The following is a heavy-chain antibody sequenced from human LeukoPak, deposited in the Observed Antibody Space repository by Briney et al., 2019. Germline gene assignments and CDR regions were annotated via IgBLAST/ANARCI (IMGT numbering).Heavy chain of an antibody. D-gene: IGHD4-23*01. V-gene: IGHV3-11*06. CDR2: ISSSSSYI. CDR3: ARDLGWDQHFDY. CDR1: GFTFSDCY. Sequence: PGGSLRLSCAASGFTFSDCYMSWIRQAPGKGLEWVSYISSSSSYIYYADSVKGRFTISRDNAKNSLYLQMNSLRAEDTAVYYCARDLGWDQHFDYWGQGTLVTVSS. J-gene: IGHJ4*02.